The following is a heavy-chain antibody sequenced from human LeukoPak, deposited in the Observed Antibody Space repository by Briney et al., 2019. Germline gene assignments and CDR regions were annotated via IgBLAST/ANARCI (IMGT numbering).Heavy chain of an antibody. Sequence: ASVTVSRKASVYTFTGYYMHWVRQPPAQGLEWMGWINPNSGGTNYAQKFQGRVTMTRDTSISTAYMELSRLRSDDTAVYYCAKPIQRTQISKPLFDYWGKVTLVTVSS. CDR1: VYTFTGYY. D-gene: IGHD1-1*01. CDR2: INPNSGGT. J-gene: IGHJ4*02. V-gene: IGHV1-2*02. CDR3: AKPIQRTQISKPLFDY.